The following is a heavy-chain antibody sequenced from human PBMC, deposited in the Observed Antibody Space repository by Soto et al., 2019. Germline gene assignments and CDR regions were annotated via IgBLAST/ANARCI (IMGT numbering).Heavy chain of an antibody. D-gene: IGHD3-3*01. J-gene: IGHJ6*02. CDR3: AGITTFGVVNYGLDV. CDR1: GVSVSGGVSY. Sequence: QVRLQESGPGLVQPSQTLSLTCTVSGVSVSGGVSYWGWFRQHSGKGLEWMGYIYSTGSTYYNPSVQSRVSISSDTSQNQFSLKLLSVTAADTAVYYCAGITTFGVVNYGLDVWGQGTKVTVSS. CDR2: IYSTGST. V-gene: IGHV4-31*02.